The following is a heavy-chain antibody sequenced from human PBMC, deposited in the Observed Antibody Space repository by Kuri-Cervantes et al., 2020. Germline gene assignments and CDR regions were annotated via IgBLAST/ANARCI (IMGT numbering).Heavy chain of an antibody. CDR2: ISSSGSTI. Sequence: SLKISCAASGFTFSDYYMSWIRQAPGKGLEWVSYISSSGSTIYYADSVKGRFTISRDNAKNSLYLQMNSLRAEDTAVYYCARGARYYYMDVWGKGTTVTVSS. J-gene: IGHJ6*03. CDR1: GFTFSDYY. V-gene: IGHV3-11*01. CDR3: ARGARYYYMDV.